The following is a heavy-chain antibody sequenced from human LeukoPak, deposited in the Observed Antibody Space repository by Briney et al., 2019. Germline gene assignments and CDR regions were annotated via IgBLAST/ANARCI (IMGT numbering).Heavy chain of an antibody. Sequence: ASVKVSGKASGYTFTGYYMHWVRQAPGQGLEWMGRINPNSGGTNYAQKFQGRVTMTRDTSISTAYMELSRLRSDDTAVYYCATYDYVWGSYRYPYFDYWGQGTLVTVSS. V-gene: IGHV1-2*06. CDR2: INPNSGGT. CDR1: GYTFTGYY. D-gene: IGHD3-16*02. J-gene: IGHJ4*02. CDR3: ATYDYVWGSYRYPYFDY.